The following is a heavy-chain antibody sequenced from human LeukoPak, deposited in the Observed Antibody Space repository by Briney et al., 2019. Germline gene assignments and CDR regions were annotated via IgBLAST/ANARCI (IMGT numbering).Heavy chain of an antibody. CDR1: GGSISSGSYY. Sequence: SETLSLTCTVSGGSISSGSYYWSWIRQPAGKGLEWIGRIYTSGSTNYNPSLKSRVTISVDASKNQFSLKLSSVTAADTAVYYCAREFYYDSSGYYSVYFDYWGQGTLVTVSS. J-gene: IGHJ4*02. D-gene: IGHD3-22*01. V-gene: IGHV4-61*02. CDR2: IYTSGST. CDR3: AREFYYDSSGYYSVYFDY.